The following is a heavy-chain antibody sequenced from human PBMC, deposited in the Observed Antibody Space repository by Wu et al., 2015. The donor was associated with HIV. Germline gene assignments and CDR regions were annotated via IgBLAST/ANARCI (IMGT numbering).Heavy chain of an antibody. CDR1: GYTFSDYY. Sequence: QVQLVQSGAEVKKPGASVKVSCKASGYTFSDYYLHWIRQAPGQGLEWMGWINPKDGATDFARKFQGRVTMTRDTSFSTAYMNLISLTSDDTAVYYCAKGNYDFCAXHFADNWFDPSGPGNPWSPSPQ. CDR3: AKGNYDFCAXHFADNWFDP. CDR2: INPKDGAT. D-gene: IGHD3-3*01. V-gene: IGHV1-2*02. J-gene: IGHJ5*02.